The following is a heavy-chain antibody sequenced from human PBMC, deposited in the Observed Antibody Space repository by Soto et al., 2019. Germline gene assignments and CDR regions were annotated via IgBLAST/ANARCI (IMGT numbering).Heavy chain of an antibody. Sequence: QVQLQESGPGLVKPSQTLSLTCTVSGGSISSGGTGSYWTWICQLPGKGLEWIGYIYYTGNTYYNPSLKSRPTISIDTSENQFSLKLTSVTAADTAVYFCASGHDAYKVRYWGQATLVTVSS. D-gene: IGHD1-1*01. CDR3: ASGHDAYKVRY. CDR1: GGSISSGGTGSY. CDR2: IYYTGNT. J-gene: IGHJ4*02. V-gene: IGHV4-31*03.